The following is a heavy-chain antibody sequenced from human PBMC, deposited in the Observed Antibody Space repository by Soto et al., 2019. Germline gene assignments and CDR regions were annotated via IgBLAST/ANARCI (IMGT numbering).Heavy chain of an antibody. D-gene: IGHD6-13*01. CDR1: GFTFSSYG. Sequence: GGSLRLSCAASGFTFSSYGMHWVRQAPGKGLEWVAVISYDGSNKYYADSVKGRFTISRDNSKNTLYLQMNSLRAEDTAVYYCAKVPRIAAAGTLDYWGQGTLVTVSS. CDR3: AKVPRIAAAGTLDY. V-gene: IGHV3-30*18. J-gene: IGHJ4*02. CDR2: ISYDGSNK.